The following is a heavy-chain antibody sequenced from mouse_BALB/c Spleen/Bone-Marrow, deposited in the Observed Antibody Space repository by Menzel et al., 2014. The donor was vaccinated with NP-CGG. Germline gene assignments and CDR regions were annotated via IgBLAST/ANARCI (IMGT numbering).Heavy chain of an antibody. CDR2: IWGDGST. D-gene: IGHD2-2*01. CDR3: ARDRGYDVGFAY. V-gene: IGHV2-6-7*01. CDR1: GFSLTGYG. Sequence: VQLVESGPGLVAPSQSLSITCTVSGFSLTGYGVNWVRQPPGKGLEWLGMIWGDGSTDYNSALKSRLSISKDNSKSQVXLXXNSLQTDDTAGYYCARDRGYDVGFAYWGQGTLVTVSA. J-gene: IGHJ3*01.